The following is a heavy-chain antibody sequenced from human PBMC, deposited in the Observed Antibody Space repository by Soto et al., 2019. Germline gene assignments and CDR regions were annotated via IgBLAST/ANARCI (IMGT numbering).Heavy chain of an antibody. J-gene: IGHJ4*02. V-gene: IGHV4-31*03. CDR1: GGSISSGGYY. CDR2: IYYSGST. D-gene: IGHD4-17*01. Sequence: QVQLQESGPGLVKPSQTLSLTCTVSGGSISSGGYYWSWIRRHPGKGLEWIGYIYYSGSTYYNPSLKSRVTISVDTSKNQFSLKLSSVTAADTAVYYCARGRGTVTTVTTHLDYWGQGTLVTVSS. CDR3: ARGRGTVTTVTTHLDY.